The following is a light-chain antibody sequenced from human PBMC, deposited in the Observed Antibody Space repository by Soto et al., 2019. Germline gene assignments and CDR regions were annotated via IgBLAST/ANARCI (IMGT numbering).Light chain of an antibody. CDR3: CSFARSSTFYV. V-gene: IGLV2-23*01. CDR2: EGS. CDR1: SSDVGSSDL. J-gene: IGLJ1*01. Sequence: QAVVTQPASVSASPGQSITISCTGTSSDVGSSDLVSWYQHHPGKAPKLIIYEGSRRPSGVSGRFSGSKSGNTASLTISGLQADDEADYYCCSFARSSTFYVFGTGTKVTVL.